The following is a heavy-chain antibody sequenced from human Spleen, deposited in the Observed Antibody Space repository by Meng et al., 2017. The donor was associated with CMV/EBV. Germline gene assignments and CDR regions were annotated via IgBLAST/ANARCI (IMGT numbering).Heavy chain of an antibody. CDR3: ALGYSGYDFQGCYDY. V-gene: IGHV1-2*02. CDR2: INPNSGGT. Sequence: ASVKVSCKASGYTFTSYYMHWVRQAPGQGLEWMGWINPNSGGTNYAQKFQGRVTMTRDTSISTAYMELSRLRSDDTAVYYCALGYSGYDFQGCYDYWGQGTLVTVSS. J-gene: IGHJ4*02. CDR1: GYTFTSYY. D-gene: IGHD5-12*01.